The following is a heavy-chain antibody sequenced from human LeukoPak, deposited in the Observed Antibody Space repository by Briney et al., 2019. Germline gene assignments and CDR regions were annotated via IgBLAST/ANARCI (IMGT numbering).Heavy chain of an antibody. V-gene: IGHV3-66*01. CDR2: IYSGGST. CDR3: ARRYYFDY. CDR1: GFTFSNFA. Sequence: QPGGSLRLSCAASGFTFSNFAMRWVRQAPGKGLEWVSVIYSGGSTYYADSVKGRFTISRDNSKNTLYLQMNSLRAEDTAVYYCARRYYFDYWGQGTLVTVSS. J-gene: IGHJ4*02.